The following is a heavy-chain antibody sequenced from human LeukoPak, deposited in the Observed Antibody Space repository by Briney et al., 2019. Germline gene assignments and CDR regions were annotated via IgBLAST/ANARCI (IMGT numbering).Heavy chain of an antibody. D-gene: IGHD3-22*01. CDR3: ARGGGYDSSGYSKPFDY. V-gene: IGHV4-39*07. Sequence: PSETLSLTCTVSGGSISSGGYYWGWIRQPPGKGLEWIGSIYHSGSTYYNPSLKSRVTISVDTSKNQFSLKLSSVTAADTAVYYCARGGGYDSSGYSKPFDYWGQGTLVTVSS. CDR1: GGSISSGGYY. CDR2: IYHSGST. J-gene: IGHJ4*02.